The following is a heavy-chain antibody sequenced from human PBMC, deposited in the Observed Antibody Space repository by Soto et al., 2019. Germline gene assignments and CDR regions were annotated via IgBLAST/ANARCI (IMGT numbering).Heavy chain of an antibody. CDR3: ARVGRYYYDSVAAFDI. V-gene: IGHV1-2*04. J-gene: IGHJ3*02. D-gene: IGHD3-22*01. CDR1: GYTFTGYY. CDR2: INPNSGGT. Sequence: ASVKVSCKASGYTFTGYYMHWVRQAPGQGLEWMGWINPNSGGTNYAQKFQGWVTMTRDTSISTAYMELSRLRSDDTAVYYCARVGRYYYDSVAAFDIWGQGTMVPASS.